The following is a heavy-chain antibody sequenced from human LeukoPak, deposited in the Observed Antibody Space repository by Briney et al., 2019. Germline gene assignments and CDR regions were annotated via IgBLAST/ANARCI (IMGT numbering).Heavy chain of an antibody. D-gene: IGHD6-19*01. V-gene: IGHV5-51*01. CDR3: ASQAIAVAGRAGAFDI. Sequence: GESLQISCKGSGYSFTSYWIGWVRQMPGKGLEWMGIIYPGDSDTRYSPSFQGQVTISADKSISTAYLQWSSLKASDTAMYYCASQAIAVAGRAGAFDIWGQGTMVTVSS. CDR1: GYSFTSYW. CDR2: IYPGDSDT. J-gene: IGHJ3*02.